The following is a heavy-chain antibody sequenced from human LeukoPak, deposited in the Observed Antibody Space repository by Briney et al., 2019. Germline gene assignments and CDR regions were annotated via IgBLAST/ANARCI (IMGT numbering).Heavy chain of an antibody. CDR3: ARELFGSGSCPDY. Sequence: GTSLRLSCTAPGFTFSSYAIHWIRQAPGKGLEWVALVWHDGSNRYYSEAVKGRFTISRDNSKNTVYLQIDSLRAEDTAVYYCARELFGSGSCPDYWGQGTRVTVSS. V-gene: IGHV3-33*01. CDR2: VWHDGSNR. J-gene: IGHJ4*02. D-gene: IGHD3-10*01. CDR1: GFTFSSYA.